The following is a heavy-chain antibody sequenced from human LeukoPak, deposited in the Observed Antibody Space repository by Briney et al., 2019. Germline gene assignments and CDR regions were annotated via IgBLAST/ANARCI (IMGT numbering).Heavy chain of an antibody. Sequence: GASVKVSCKASGYTFTGYYMHWVRQAPGQGLEWMGWINPNSGGTNYAQKFQGRVTMTRDTSISTAYMELSRLRSDDTAVYYCARGTYTSGWLFDYWGQGTLVTVSP. V-gene: IGHV1-2*02. CDR1: GYTFTGYY. J-gene: IGHJ4*02. CDR3: ARGTYTSGWLFDY. D-gene: IGHD5-18*01. CDR2: INPNSGGT.